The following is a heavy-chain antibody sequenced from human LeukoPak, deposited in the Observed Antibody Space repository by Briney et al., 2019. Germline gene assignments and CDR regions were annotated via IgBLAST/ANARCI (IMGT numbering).Heavy chain of an antibody. Sequence: GGSLRLSCAASGFTFSSYSMNWVRQAPGKGLEWVSSISSSSSYIYYADSVKGRFTISRDNAKNSLYLQMDSLRAEDTAVYYCARDAGYGYDRFDYWGQGTQVTVSS. CDR3: ARDAGYGYDRFDY. D-gene: IGHD5-18*01. CDR2: ISSSSSYI. CDR1: GFTFSSYS. J-gene: IGHJ4*02. V-gene: IGHV3-21*01.